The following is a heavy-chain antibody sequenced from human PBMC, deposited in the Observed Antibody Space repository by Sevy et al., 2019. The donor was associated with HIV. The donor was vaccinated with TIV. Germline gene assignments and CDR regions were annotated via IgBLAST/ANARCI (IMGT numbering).Heavy chain of an antibody. Sequence: SETLSLTCAVSCGSISSSNWWSWVRQPPGKGLEWIGEIYHSGSTNYNPSLKSRVTISVDKSKNQFSLKLSSVTAADTAVYYCARGGNYYGSGSYSRPIDYWGQGTLVTVSS. CDR1: CGSISSSNW. CDR3: ARGGNYYGSGSYSRPIDY. CDR2: IYHSGST. D-gene: IGHD3-10*01. V-gene: IGHV4-4*02. J-gene: IGHJ4*02.